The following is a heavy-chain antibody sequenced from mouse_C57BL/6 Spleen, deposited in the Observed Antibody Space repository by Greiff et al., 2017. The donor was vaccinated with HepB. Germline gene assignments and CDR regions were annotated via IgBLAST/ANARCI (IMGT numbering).Heavy chain of an antibody. Sequence: VMLVESGPGLVQPSQSLSITCTVSGFSLTSYGVHWVRQSPGKGLEWLGVIWSGGSTDYNAAFISRLSISKDNSKSQVFFKMNSLQADDTAIYYCASTVVATRGFDYWGQGTTLTVSS. CDR2: IWSGGST. D-gene: IGHD1-1*01. V-gene: IGHV2-2*01. CDR3: ASTVVATRGFDY. J-gene: IGHJ2*01. CDR1: GFSLTSYG.